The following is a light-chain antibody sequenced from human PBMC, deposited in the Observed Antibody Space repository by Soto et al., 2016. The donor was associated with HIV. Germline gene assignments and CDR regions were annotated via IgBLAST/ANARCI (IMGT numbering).Light chain of an antibody. CDR3: QQSYSTPWT. J-gene: IGKJ1*01. CDR1: QNIYGW. V-gene: IGKV1-5*03. CDR2: QAS. Sequence: DIQMTQSPFNLSASIGETITITCRANQNIYGWLAWYQHIPGRAPKLIIFQASHLARGVSSRFSGSGSGAEFTLTITSLQPEDIGTYYCQQSYSTPWTFGQGTKVEIK.